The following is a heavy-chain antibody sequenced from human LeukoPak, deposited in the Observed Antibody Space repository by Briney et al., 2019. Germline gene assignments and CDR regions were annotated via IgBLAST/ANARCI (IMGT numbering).Heavy chain of an antibody. Sequence: GGSLRLSCAASGVTFSSYSMNWVRQAPGEGLEWVSAISGSGGSTYYADSVKGRFTISRDNSKNTLYLQMNSLRAEDTAVYYCAKDRGDIVVVPAADWGQGTLVTVSS. V-gene: IGHV3-23*01. D-gene: IGHD2-2*01. CDR3: AKDRGDIVVVPAAD. CDR1: GVTFSSYS. J-gene: IGHJ4*02. CDR2: ISGSGGST.